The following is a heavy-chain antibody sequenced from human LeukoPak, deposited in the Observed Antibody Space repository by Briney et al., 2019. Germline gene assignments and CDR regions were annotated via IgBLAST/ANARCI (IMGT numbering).Heavy chain of an antibody. V-gene: IGHV3-23*01. J-gene: IGHJ3*02. CDR2: ISASGGST. CDR3: AKEVYYFDTSGLYSFAFDI. Sequence: PGGSLRLSCAASGFTFSSYEMNWVRQAPGKGLEWVSAISASGGSTYYADSVKGRFTISRDNSKNTLYLQMNSLRVEDTAVYYCAKEVYYFDTSGLYSFAFDIWGQGTMVTVPS. CDR1: GFTFSSYE. D-gene: IGHD3-22*01.